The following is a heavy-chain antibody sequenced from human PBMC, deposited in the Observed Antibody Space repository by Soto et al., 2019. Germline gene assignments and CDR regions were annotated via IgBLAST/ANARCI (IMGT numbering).Heavy chain of an antibody. J-gene: IGHJ6*02. CDR2: ISYDGSNK. D-gene: IGHD4-17*01. V-gene: IGHV3-30-3*01. CDR1: GFTFSSYA. CDR3: ARDRGDYDAEDYYYGMDV. Sequence: QVQLVESGGGVVQPGRSLRLSCAASGFTFSSYAMHWVRQAPGKGLEWVAVISYDGSNKYYADSVKGRFTISRDNSKNTLYLQMNSLRAEDTAVYYCARDRGDYDAEDYYYGMDVWGQGTTVTVSS.